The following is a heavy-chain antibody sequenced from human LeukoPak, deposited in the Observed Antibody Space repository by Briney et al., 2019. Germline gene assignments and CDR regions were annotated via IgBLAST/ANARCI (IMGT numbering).Heavy chain of an antibody. CDR2: INHSGST. V-gene: IGHV4-34*01. J-gene: IGHJ4*02. D-gene: IGHD2-8*01. CDR1: GGSFSGYY. CDR3: ARVYCTNGVCSEDDY. Sequence: SETLSVTCAVYGGSFSGYYWSWIRQPPGKGLEWIGEINHSGSTNYNPSLKSRVTISVDTSKNQFSLKLSSVTAADTAVYYYARVYCTNGVCSEDDYWGQGTLVTVSS.